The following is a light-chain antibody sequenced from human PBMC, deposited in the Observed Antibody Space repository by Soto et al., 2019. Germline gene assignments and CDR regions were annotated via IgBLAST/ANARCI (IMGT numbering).Light chain of an antibody. CDR1: KLGDKY. Sequence: SYELTQPPSVSVSPGQTASITCSGDKLGDKYACWYQQTPGQSPVLGIYQDSKRPSGIPERFSGSNSGNTATLTISGTQAMDEADYYCQAWDSSTVVFGGGTKLTVL. CDR3: QAWDSSTVV. CDR2: QDS. J-gene: IGLJ2*01. V-gene: IGLV3-1*01.